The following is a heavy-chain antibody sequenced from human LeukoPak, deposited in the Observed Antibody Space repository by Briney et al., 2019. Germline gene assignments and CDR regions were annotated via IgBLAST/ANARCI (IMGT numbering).Heavy chain of an antibody. D-gene: IGHD3-10*01. V-gene: IGHV4-34*01. Sequence: GSLRLSCAASGFTVTTNYMSWVRQAPGKGLEWIGEISHSGSINYNPSLKSRVTISVDTSKNQFSLNLSSVTAADTAVYYCARGRGGRAYGSGSYRNYYYGMDVWGQGTTVTVSS. CDR3: ARGRGGRAYGSGSYRNYYYGMDV. CDR1: GFTVTTNY. CDR2: ISHSGSI. J-gene: IGHJ6*02.